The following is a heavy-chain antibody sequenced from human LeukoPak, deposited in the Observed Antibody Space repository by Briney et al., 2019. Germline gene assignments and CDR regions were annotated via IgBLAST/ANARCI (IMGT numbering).Heavy chain of an antibody. CDR1: GGSISSSSYY. Sequence: SETLSLTCTVSGGSISSSSYYWGWIRQPPGKGLEWIGSIYYSGNTYYNPSLKSRVTISVDTSKNQFSLKLSSVTAADTAVYYCARLSSIAAPMGEYWGQGTLVTVSS. V-gene: IGHV4-39*01. CDR2: IYYSGNT. J-gene: IGHJ4*02. CDR3: ARLSSIAAPMGEY. D-gene: IGHD6-6*01.